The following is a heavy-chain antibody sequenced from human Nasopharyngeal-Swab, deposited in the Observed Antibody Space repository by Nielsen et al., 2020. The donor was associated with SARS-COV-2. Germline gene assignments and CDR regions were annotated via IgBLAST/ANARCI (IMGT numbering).Heavy chain of an antibody. Sequence: SVKVSCKASGGTFSSYAISWVRQAPGQGLEWMGGIIPIFGTTNYAQKFQGRVTITADESTSTAYMELSSLRSEDTAVYYCARGMIVVVYSSDYYGMDVWGQGTTVTVSS. V-gene: IGHV1-69*13. CDR3: ARGMIVVVYSSDYYGMDV. CDR2: IIPIFGTT. CDR1: GGTFSSYA. D-gene: IGHD3-22*01. J-gene: IGHJ6*02.